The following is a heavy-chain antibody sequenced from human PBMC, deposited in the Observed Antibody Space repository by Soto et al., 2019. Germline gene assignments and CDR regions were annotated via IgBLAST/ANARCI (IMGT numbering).Heavy chain of an antibody. CDR3: VRQYIDRDGFYPMD. J-gene: IGHJ4*02. CDR2: IYPGDSDT. Sequence: EVQLEQSGAEVKKPGESLKISCKGSGYNFAIYWIGWVRQVPGKGLEWMGVIYPGDSDTRYRPSSQGQFTISADRSTSTAYLQWSSLKASDSAMYYCVRQYIDRDGFYPMDWGQGTLVTVSS. D-gene: IGHD3-10*01. CDR1: GYNFAIYW. V-gene: IGHV5-51*01.